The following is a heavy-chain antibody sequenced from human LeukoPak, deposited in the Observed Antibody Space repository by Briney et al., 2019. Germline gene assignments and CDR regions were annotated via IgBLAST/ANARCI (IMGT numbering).Heavy chain of an antibody. CDR3: AREEGGFDAFGI. CDR2: INPHSGDT. J-gene: IGHJ3*02. V-gene: IGHV1-2*02. D-gene: IGHD3-16*01. Sequence: ASVKVSCKASGYTFTGYYVHWVRQAPGQGLEWMGWINPHSGDTSYAQNFQGRVTMTRDTSISTVYMELSRLRSGDTAVYYCAREEGGFDAFGIWGQGTMVTVSS. CDR1: GYTFTGYY.